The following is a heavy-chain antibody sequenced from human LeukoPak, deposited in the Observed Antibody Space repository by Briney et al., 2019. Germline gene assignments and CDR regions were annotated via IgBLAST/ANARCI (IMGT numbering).Heavy chain of an antibody. CDR1: GYSFPTYW. CDR2: IYPGESNI. J-gene: IGHJ4*02. Sequence: GESLKISCKGSGYSFPTYWIAWVRQMPGKGLEWMGIIYPGESNIRYSPSFQGQVTISADKSISTACLQWSSLKASDTAMYYCARPPSLGYSSSFEYWGQGTLVTVSS. D-gene: IGHD2-2*03. CDR3: ARPPSLGYSSSFEY. V-gene: IGHV5-51*01.